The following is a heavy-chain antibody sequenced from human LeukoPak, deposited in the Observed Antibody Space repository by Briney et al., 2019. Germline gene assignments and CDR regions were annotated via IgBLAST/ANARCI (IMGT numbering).Heavy chain of an antibody. D-gene: IGHD1-26*01. V-gene: IGHV3-11*01. J-gene: IGHJ4*02. CDR1: GFRFSGHF. CDR3: AREARATPDF. CDR2: ITNSGDFV. Sequence: GGSLRLSCAASGFRFSGHFMSWIRQAPGKGLEWISYITNSGDFVNYADSVKGRFTISRDNAKNSLYLQMNSLRAEDTAVYYCAREARATPDFWGQGTVVTVSS.